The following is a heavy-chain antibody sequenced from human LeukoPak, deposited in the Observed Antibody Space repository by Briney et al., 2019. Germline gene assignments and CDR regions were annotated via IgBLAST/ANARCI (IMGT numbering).Heavy chain of an antibody. J-gene: IGHJ2*01. V-gene: IGHV4-39*07. D-gene: IGHD5-18*01. CDR1: GGTISSSNYN. CDR3: ARVGGGYSYGRPWYFDL. Sequence: SETLSLTCTVSGGTISSSNYNWGWIRQPPGKGLEWIGNIYDSGSTYYNPSLKSRVTISVDTSKNQFSLKLSSVTAADTAVYYCARVGGGYSYGRPWYFDLWGRGTLVTVSS. CDR2: IYDSGST.